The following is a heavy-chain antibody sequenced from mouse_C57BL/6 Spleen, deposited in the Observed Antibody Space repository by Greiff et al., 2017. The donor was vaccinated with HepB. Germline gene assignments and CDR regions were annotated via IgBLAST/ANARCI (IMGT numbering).Heavy chain of an antibody. CDR3: AAYSLFAY. CDR2: ISSGSSTI. CDR1: GFTFSDYG. J-gene: IGHJ3*01. D-gene: IGHD2-10*01. V-gene: IGHV5-17*01. Sequence: EVKLMESGGGLVKPGGSLKLSCAASGFTFSDYGMHWVRQAPEKGLEWVAYISSGSSTIYYADTVKGRFTISRDNAKNTLFLQMTSLRSEDTAMYYCAAYSLFAYWGQGTLVTVSA.